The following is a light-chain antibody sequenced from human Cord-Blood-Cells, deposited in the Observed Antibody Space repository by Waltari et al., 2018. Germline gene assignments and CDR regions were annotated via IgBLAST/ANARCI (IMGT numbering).Light chain of an antibody. Sequence: DIQMTQSPSSLSASVGDRVPITCRAIQSISSYLNWYQQKPGKAPKLLIYAASSLQSGVPSRFSGSGSGTDFTLTISSLQPEDFATYYCQQSYSTLYTFGQGTKLEIK. CDR1: QSISSY. V-gene: IGKV1-39*01. CDR2: AAS. J-gene: IGKJ2*01. CDR3: QQSYSTLYT.